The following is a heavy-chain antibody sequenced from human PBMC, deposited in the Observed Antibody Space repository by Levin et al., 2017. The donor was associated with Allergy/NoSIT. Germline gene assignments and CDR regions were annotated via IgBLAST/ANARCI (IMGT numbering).Heavy chain of an antibody. CDR2: INHSGST. D-gene: IGHD4-23*01. CDR3: ARTPTTVVTPAFDI. V-gene: IGHV4-34*01. J-gene: IGHJ3*02. Sequence: SETLSLTCAVYGGSFSGYYWSWIRQPPGKGLEWIGEINHSGSTNYNPSLKSRVTISVDTSKNQFSLKLSSVTAADTAVYYCARTPTTVVTPAFDIWGQGTMVTVSS. CDR1: GGSFSGYY.